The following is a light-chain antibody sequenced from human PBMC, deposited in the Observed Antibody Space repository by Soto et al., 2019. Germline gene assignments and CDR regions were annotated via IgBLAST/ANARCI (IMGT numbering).Light chain of an antibody. J-gene: IGKJ1*01. V-gene: IGKV3-15*01. CDR3: QQYNTWWT. CDR2: GAS. CDR1: QSVSTN. Sequence: IVLMQSPATLSVSPGETATLSCRASQSVSTNLAWYQQKPGQAPRLLIYGASTRATGIPVRFSGSGSVTDFTLTISSLQSEDYAVYYCQQYNTWWTFGQGTNVDIK.